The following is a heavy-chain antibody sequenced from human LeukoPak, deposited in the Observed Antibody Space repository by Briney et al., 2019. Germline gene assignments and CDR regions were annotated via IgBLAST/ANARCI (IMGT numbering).Heavy chain of an antibody. D-gene: IGHD3-10*01. CDR1: GFTFSNYW. CDR3: ARGDYYGSGIEYFDY. CDR2: INSDGSST. J-gene: IGHJ4*02. Sequence: GGSLRLSCAASGFTFSNYWMHWVRQAPGKGLVWVSRINSDGSSTTYVDSVKGRFTISRDNAKNTLYLQMNSLRAEDTAVYYCARGDYYGSGIEYFDYWGQGTLVTVSS. V-gene: IGHV3-74*01.